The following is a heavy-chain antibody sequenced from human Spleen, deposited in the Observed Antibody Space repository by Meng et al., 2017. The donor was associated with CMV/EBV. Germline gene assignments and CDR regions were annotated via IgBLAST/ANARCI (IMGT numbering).Heavy chain of an antibody. D-gene: IGHD1-26*01. CDR1: GFTFSSHA. J-gene: IGHJ6*02. CDR2: ILYDGSGT. V-gene: IGHV3-30*04. CDR3: ARDGSGSYYSGYYGMDV. Sequence: GGSLRLSCAASGFTFSSHAMHWVRQAPRKGLECVAFILYDGSGTYYADSVRGRFTISRDNAKNSLYLQMNSLRAEDTAVYYCARDGSGSYYSGYYGMDVWGQGTTVTVSS.